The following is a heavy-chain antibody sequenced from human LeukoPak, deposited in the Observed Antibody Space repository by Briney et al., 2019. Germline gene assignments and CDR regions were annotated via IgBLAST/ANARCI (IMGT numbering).Heavy chain of an antibody. J-gene: IGHJ4*02. CDR3: ASYSGSSAYYVH. CDR1: GGSISSYY. V-gene: IGHV4-4*07. Sequence: SETLSLTCIVSGGSISSYYWTWIRQPAGKGLECIGRIYPSGSTNYNPSLKSRVTMSVDTSKNQFSLKLTSVTAADTAVYYCASYSGSSAYYVHWGPGTLVTVSS. CDR2: IYPSGST. D-gene: IGHD1-26*01.